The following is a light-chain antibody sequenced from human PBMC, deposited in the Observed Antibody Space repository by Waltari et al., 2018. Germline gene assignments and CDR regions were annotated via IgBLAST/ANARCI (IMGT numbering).Light chain of an antibody. J-gene: IGLJ3*02. CDR3: QVWDDTTNSGV. CDR2: YDT. CDR1: NIESKS. Sequence: YVLTQPPSVSVAPGKTATLTCGGENIESKSVNWYQQKAGQAPVLVLFYDTDRPSGSPDRFSGSNSGNTATLTISWVEAGDEADDHCQVWDDTTNSGVFGGGTRLTVL. V-gene: IGLV3-21*01.